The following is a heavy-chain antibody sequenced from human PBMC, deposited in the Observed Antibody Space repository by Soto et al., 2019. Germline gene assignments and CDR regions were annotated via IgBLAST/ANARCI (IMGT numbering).Heavy chain of an antibody. CDR1: GFTFSNFF. J-gene: IGHJ6*02. Sequence: GGSLRLSCAASGFTFSNFFRSWVRHIPGKGLHWVSGITGSGGRAYYADSVKGRFTISRDNSRNTLYLQLSRLGAEDTAMYHCAVHLGQNYYTMDVWGQGTTVTVSS. CDR3: AVHLGQNYYTMDV. CDR2: ITGSGGRA. V-gene: IGHV3-23*01.